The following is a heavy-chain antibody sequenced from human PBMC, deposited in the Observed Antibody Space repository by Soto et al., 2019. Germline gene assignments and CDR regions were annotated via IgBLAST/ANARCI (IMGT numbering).Heavy chain of an antibody. J-gene: IGHJ5*02. CDR2: IYPSGST. CDR3: ARDRTAAGPSNWFDP. V-gene: IGHV4-4*07. D-gene: IGHD6-13*01. Sequence: PSETLSLTCTVPGGSISYYYWSWIRQPAGKGLEWIGRIYPSGSTNYDPSLKGRVTMSVDTSNNQFSLNLGSVTAADTAVYYCARDRTAAGPSNWFDPWGQGTLVTVSS. CDR1: GGSISYYY.